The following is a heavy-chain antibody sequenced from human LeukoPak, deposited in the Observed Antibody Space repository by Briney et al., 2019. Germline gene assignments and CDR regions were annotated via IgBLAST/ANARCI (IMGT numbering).Heavy chain of an antibody. J-gene: IGHJ4*02. CDR2: INPNSGGT. Sequence: ASVKLSCKASGFTFTGYYMHWVRQAPGQGLEWMGWINPNSGGTNYAQKLQGRVTMTRDTSISTAYMELSRLRSDDTAVYYCARGRIVGAMGTPHYYFDYWGQGTLVTVSS. CDR1: GFTFTGYY. V-gene: IGHV1-2*02. D-gene: IGHD1-26*01. CDR3: ARGRIVGAMGTPHYYFDY.